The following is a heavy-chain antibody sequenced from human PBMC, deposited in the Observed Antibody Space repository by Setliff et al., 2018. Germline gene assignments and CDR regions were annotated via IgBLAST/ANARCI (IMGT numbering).Heavy chain of an antibody. CDR2: IKSKTDGGKT. D-gene: IGHD4-17*01. CDR1: GFTFSNAW. Sequence: PGGSLRLSCAASGFTFSNAWMNWVRQAPGKGLEWVGRIKSKTDGGKTDYAAPVKGRFTISRDDSKNTLYMQMNSLKAEDTAVYYCTPTSTVTTSDYWGQGTLVTVSS. J-gene: IGHJ4*02. V-gene: IGHV3-15*07. CDR3: TPTSTVTTSDY.